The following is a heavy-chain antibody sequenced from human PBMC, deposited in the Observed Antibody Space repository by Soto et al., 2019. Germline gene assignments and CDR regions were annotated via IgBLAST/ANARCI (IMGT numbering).Heavy chain of an antibody. Sequence: SETLSLTCTVSGGSISSYYWSWIRQPPGKGLEWIGYIYYSGSTNYNPSLKSRVTISVDTSKNQFSLKLSSVTAADTAVYYCAREHLDILTGYDAFDIWGQGTMVTVSS. D-gene: IGHD3-9*01. CDR1: GGSISSYY. J-gene: IGHJ3*02. CDR3: AREHLDILTGYDAFDI. V-gene: IGHV4-59*01. CDR2: IYYSGST.